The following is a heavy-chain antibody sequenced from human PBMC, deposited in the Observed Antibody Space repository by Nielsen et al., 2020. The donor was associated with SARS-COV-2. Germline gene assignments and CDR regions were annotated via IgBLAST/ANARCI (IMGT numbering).Heavy chain of an antibody. D-gene: IGHD6-13*01. CDR3: ARDDLAAAYDAFDI. CDR1: GGSFSGYY. J-gene: IGHJ3*02. CDR2: INHSGST. Sequence: LRLSCAVYGGSFSGYYWSWIRQPPGKGLEWIGEINHSGSTNYNPSLKSRVTISVDTSKNQFSLKLSSVTAADTAVYYCARDDLAAAYDAFDIWGQGTMVTVSS. V-gene: IGHV4-34*01.